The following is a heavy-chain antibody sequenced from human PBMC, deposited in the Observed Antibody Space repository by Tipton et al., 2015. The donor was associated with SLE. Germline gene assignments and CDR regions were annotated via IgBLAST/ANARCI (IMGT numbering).Heavy chain of an antibody. CDR3: ARSSSGYYVDY. Sequence: TLSLTCVVSGDSISSRYYWGWIRQPPGKGLEWIGSIYHTGTTYYNPSLKSRVTISIDTSKTPFSLKLSSLTAADAAVYYCARSSSGYYVDYWGQGTLVTVSS. J-gene: IGHJ4*02. CDR2: IYHTGTT. D-gene: IGHD3-22*01. CDR1: GDSISSRYY. V-gene: IGHV4-38-2*01.